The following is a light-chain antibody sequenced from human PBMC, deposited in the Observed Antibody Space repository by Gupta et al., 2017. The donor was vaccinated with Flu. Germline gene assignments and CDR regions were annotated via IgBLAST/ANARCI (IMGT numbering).Light chain of an antibody. Sequence: DIQMTQSPSSLSASVGDRVTITCQASQDISNYLNWYQQKPGKAPKLLIYDASNLETGVPSRFSGSGCGKDFTFTISSRQQEDIATYYCQLYDTLPMYSFGQGTKLEIK. V-gene: IGKV1-33*01. CDR3: QLYDTLPMYS. CDR1: QDISNY. CDR2: DAS. J-gene: IGKJ2*03.